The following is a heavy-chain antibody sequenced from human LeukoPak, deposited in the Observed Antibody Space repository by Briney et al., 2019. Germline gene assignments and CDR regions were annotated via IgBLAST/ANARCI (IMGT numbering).Heavy chain of an antibody. CDR2: ISSSSSTI. J-gene: IGHJ3*02. V-gene: IGHV3-48*04. D-gene: IGHD2-8*01. CDR3: ARDVSVMADAFDI. Sequence: PGGSLRLSCAASGFTFSSYSMNWVRQAPGKGLEWVSYISSSSSTIYYADSVKGRFTISRDNAKNSLYLQMNSLRAEDTAVYYCARDVSVMADAFDIWGQGTMVTVSS. CDR1: GFTFSSYS.